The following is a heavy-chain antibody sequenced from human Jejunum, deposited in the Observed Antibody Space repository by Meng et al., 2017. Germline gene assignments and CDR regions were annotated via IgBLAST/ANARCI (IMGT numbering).Heavy chain of an antibody. CDR2: IRGDGSDS. CDR3: ARVPVVAAGRGIDY. Sequence: GESLKISCAASGFTFSDYWMHWVRQAPGQGLVWVSRIRGDGSDSNYADSVKGRFTISRDNAKNTLYLQMNSLTAEDTAVYYCARVPVVAAGRGIDYWGQGTLVTVSS. J-gene: IGHJ4*02. D-gene: IGHD6-13*01. CDR1: GFTFSDYW. V-gene: IGHV3-74*01.